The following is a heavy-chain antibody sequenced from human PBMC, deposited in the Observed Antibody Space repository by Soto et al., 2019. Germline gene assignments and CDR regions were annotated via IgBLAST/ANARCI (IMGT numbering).Heavy chain of an antibody. CDR3: ARDLVDYYDSSGYSFDY. D-gene: IGHD3-22*01. V-gene: IGHV1-2*02. J-gene: IGHJ4*02. CDR1: GYTFTASY. Sequence: ASVKVSCKASGYTFTASYIHWLRQAPGQGLEWMGWINPDSGITNYARKFQGRVTLTGDTSISTAYMELNTLKSDDSALYYCARDLVDYYDSSGYSFDYWGQGTLVTVSS. CDR2: INPDSGIT.